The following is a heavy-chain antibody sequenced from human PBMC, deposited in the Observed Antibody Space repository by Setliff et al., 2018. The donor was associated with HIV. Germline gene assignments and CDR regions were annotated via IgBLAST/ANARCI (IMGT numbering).Heavy chain of an antibody. CDR2: IYYSGNT. V-gene: IGHV4-39*07. CDR1: GGSIKSSSYY. CDR3: ARVPTSSWYVTTQGTKEYFHH. D-gene: IGHD6-13*01. Sequence: PSETLSLTCTVSGGSIKSSSYYWVWIRQPPGTGLEWIGSIYYSGNTYYNPSLKSRVTISKDTSRSQFSLRLRSVTAADTAIYYCARVPTSSWYVTTQGTKEYFHHWGQGTLVTVSS. J-gene: IGHJ1*01.